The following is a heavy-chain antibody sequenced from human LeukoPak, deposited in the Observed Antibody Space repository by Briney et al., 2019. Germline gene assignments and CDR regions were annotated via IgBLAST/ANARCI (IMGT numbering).Heavy chain of an antibody. CDR1: GYTFTGYY. CDR3: ARAFRTSNYYDSSGKEALGY. D-gene: IGHD3-22*01. Sequence: ASVKVSCKASGYTFTGYYMHWVRQAPGQGLEWMGWINPNSGGTNYAQKFQGRVTMTRDTSISTAYMELSRLRSDDTAVYYCARAFRTSNYYDSSGKEALGYWGQGTLVTVSS. V-gene: IGHV1-2*02. CDR2: INPNSGGT. J-gene: IGHJ4*02.